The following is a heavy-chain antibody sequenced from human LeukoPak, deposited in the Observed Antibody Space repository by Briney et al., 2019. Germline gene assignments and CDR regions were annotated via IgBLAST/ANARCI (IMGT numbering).Heavy chain of an antibody. V-gene: IGHV3-11*01. J-gene: IGHJ2*01. CDR1: GFTFSDYY. Sequence: GGSLRLSCAASGFTFSDYYMSWIGQAPGKGLEWVSYISSSGSTIYYADSVRGRFTISRDNAKNSLYLQMNSLRAEDTAVYYCARQEAGARNWYFDPWGRGTLVTVSS. D-gene: IGHD4-17*01. CDR3: ARQEAGARNWYFDP. CDR2: ISSSGSTI.